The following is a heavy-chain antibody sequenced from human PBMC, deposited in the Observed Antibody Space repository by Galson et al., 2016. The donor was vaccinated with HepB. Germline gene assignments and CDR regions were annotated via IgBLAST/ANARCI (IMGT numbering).Heavy chain of an antibody. CDR1: GFSFSSYA. Sequence: SLRLSCAASGFSFSSYAMSWVRQAPGKGLEWVSTITGRGTSTYYADSVEGRFTISRDNSKSTLYLQMNGLRAEDTAVYYCAKDPQWTTSSRGTFDAWGQGTMLTVFS. CDR3: AKDPQWTTSSRGTFDA. J-gene: IGHJ3*01. V-gene: IGHV3-23*01. CDR2: ITGRGTST. D-gene: IGHD6-6*01.